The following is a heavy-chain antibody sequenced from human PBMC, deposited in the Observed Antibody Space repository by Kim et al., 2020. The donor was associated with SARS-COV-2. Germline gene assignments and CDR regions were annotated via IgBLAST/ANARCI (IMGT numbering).Heavy chain of an antibody. V-gene: IGHV3-30-3*01. J-gene: IGHJ4*02. D-gene: IGHD1-26*01. CDR2: ISYDESAK. Sequence: GGSLRLSCAASGFTFINYAMNWVRQTPGRGLEWVAVISYDESAKYYADSVKGRFTISRDNSKDTLYLQMNSLSPEDAAVYYCARVGMEGARGYFDSWGQGTLVAVSS. CDR3: ARVGMEGARGYFDS. CDR1: GFTFINYA.